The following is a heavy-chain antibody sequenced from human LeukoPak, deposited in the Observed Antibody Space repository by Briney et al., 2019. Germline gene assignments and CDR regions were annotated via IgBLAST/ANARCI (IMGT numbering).Heavy chain of an antibody. CDR2: ISGSGGST. Sequence: GGSLRLXCAASGFTFSSYAMSWVRQAPGKGLEWVSAISGSGGSTYYADSVKGRFTISRDNSKNTLYLQMNSLRAEDTAVYYCAKGNWAVAGYNWFDPWGQGTLVTVSS. D-gene: IGHD6-19*01. V-gene: IGHV3-23*01. CDR1: GFTFSSYA. CDR3: AKGNWAVAGYNWFDP. J-gene: IGHJ5*02.